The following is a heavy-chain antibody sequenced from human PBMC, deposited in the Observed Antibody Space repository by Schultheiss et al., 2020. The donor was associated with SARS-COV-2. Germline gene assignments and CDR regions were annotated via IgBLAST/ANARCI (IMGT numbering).Heavy chain of an antibody. V-gene: IGHV4-59*01. D-gene: IGHD5-12*01. CDR1: GGSISSYY. Sequence: SETLSLTCTVSGGSISSYYWSWIRQPPGKGLEWIGYIYYSGSTNYNPSLKSRVTISVDTSKNQFSLKLSSVTAADTAVYYCVGGWLRLFDYWGQGTLVTVSS. CDR2: IYYSGST. CDR3: VGGWLRLFDY. J-gene: IGHJ4*02.